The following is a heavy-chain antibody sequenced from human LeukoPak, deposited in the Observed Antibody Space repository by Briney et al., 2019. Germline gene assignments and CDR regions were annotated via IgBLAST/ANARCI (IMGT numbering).Heavy chain of an antibody. D-gene: IGHD3-10*01. J-gene: IGHJ4*02. CDR2: INWNGGST. V-gene: IGHV3-20*01. CDR1: EFTVSSNY. CDR3: ARVFSSGSSHYFDY. Sequence: GGSLRLSCAASEFTVSSNYMSWIRQAPGKGLEWVSGINWNGGSTGYADSVKGRFTISRDNAKNSLYLQMNSLRAEDTALYHCARVFSSGSSHYFDYWGQGTLVTVSS.